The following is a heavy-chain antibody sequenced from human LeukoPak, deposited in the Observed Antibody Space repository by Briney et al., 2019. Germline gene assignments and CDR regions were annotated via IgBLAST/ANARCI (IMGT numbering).Heavy chain of an antibody. CDR2: IYYSGST. Sequence: SETLSLTCTVSGGSISSYYWSWIRQPPGKGLEWIGYIYYSGSTNYNPSLKSRVTISVDTSKNQFSLKLSSVTAADTAVYYCARTPSTIFGVVDYYYFMDVWGKGTTVTVSS. CDR3: ARTPSTIFGVVDYYYFMDV. D-gene: IGHD3-3*01. V-gene: IGHV4-59*01. J-gene: IGHJ6*03. CDR1: GGSISSYY.